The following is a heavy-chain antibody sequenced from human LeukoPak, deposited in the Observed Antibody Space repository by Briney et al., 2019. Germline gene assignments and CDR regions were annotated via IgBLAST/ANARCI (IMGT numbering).Heavy chain of an antibody. V-gene: IGHV1-18*01. J-gene: IGHJ4*02. CDR2: ISAYNGNT. D-gene: IGHD3-9*01. CDR1: GYTFTSYG. CDR3: ARDGYYDILTGPKPNFDY. Sequence: ASVKVSCKASGYTFTSYGISWVRQAPGQGLEWMGWISAYNGNTNYAQKLQGRVTMTTDTSTSTAYMELRSLRSGDTAVYYCARDGYYDILTGPKPNFDYWGQGTLVTVSS.